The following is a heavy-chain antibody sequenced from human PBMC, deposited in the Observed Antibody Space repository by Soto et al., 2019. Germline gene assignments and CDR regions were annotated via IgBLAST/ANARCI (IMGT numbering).Heavy chain of an antibody. J-gene: IGHJ5*02. CDR2: IIPIFGTA. CDR3: ARAVAATLNLFAP. D-gene: IGHD2-15*01. V-gene: IGHV1-69*13. CDR1: GGTFSSYA. Sequence: AVKVSCKASGGTFSSYAISWVRQAPGQGLEWMGGIIPIFGTANYAQKFQGRVTITADESTSTAYMELSSLRSEDTAVYYCARAVAATLNLFAPWGQRTPVTVSS.